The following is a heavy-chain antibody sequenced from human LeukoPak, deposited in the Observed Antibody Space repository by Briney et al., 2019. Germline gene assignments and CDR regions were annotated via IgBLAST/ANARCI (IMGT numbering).Heavy chain of an antibody. V-gene: IGHV1-2*02. Sequence: ASVKVSCKASGYTFTGYYMHWVRQAPGQELEWMGWINPNSGGTNYAQKFQGRVTMTRDTSISTAYMELSRLRSDDTAVYYCARSANHLNYDGTGYYYPDDAFDIWGQGTMVTVSS. CDR2: INPNSGGT. D-gene: IGHD3-22*01. CDR1: GYTFTGYY. CDR3: ARSANHLNYDGTGYYYPDDAFDI. J-gene: IGHJ3*02.